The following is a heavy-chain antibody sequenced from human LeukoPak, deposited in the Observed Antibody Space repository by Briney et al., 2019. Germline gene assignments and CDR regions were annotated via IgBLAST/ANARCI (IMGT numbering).Heavy chain of an antibody. Sequence: ASVKVSCEASGYTFTGYYMHWVRQAPGQGLEWMGWINPNSGGTNYAQKFQGRVTMTRDTSISTAYMELSRLRSDDTAVYYYARLAYDQPHGWFDPWGQGTLVTVSS. CDR3: ARLAYDQPHGWFDP. CDR1: GYTFTGYY. CDR2: INPNSGGT. D-gene: IGHD3-22*01. J-gene: IGHJ5*02. V-gene: IGHV1-2*02.